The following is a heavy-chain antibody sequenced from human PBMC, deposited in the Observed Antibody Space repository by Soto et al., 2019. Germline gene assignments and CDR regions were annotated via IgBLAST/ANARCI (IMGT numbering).Heavy chain of an antibody. CDR1: GGSISSYY. CDR3: ARSRGWRGAFDY. CDR2: IYYSGST. D-gene: IGHD6-19*01. J-gene: IGHJ4*02. Sequence: PSETLSLTCTVSGGSISSYYWSWIRQPPGKGLEWIGYIYYSGSTNYNPSLKSRVTISVDTSKNQFSLKLSSVTAADTAVYYCARSRGWRGAFDYWGQGTLVTVSS. V-gene: IGHV4-59*01.